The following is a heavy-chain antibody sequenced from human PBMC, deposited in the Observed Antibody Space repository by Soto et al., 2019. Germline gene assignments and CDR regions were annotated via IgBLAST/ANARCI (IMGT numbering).Heavy chain of an antibody. V-gene: IGHV4-34*01. D-gene: IGHD6-6*01. CDR1: GGSFSGYY. CDR2: INHSGST. J-gene: IGHJ6*04. Sequence: SETLSLTCAVYGGSFSGYYWSWIRQPPGKGLEWIGEINHSGSTNYNPSLKSRVTISVDTSKNQFSLKLSSVTAADTAVYYCARTGRSIAARRGMDVWGKGTTVTVAS. CDR3: ARTGRSIAARRGMDV.